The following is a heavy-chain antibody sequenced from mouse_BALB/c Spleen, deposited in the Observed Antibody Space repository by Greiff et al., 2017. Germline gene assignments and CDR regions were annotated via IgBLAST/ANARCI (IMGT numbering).Heavy chain of an antibody. CDR1: GFTFSDYY. CDR3: ARGYPYAMDY. J-gene: IGHJ4*01. Sequence: EVNLVESGGGLVKPGGSLKLSCAASGFTFSDYYMYWVRQTPEKRLEWVATISDGGSYTYYPDSVKGRFTISRDNAKNNLYLQMSSLKSEDTAMYYCARGYPYAMDYWGQGTSVTVSS. D-gene: IGHD2-2*01. CDR2: ISDGGSYT. V-gene: IGHV5-4*02.